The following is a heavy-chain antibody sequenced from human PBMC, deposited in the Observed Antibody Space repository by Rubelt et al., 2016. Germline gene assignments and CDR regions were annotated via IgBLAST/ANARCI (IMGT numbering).Heavy chain of an antibody. V-gene: IGHV4-34*02. CDR1: GESFSDYY. CDR2: INHRGIT. J-gene: IGHJ4*02. D-gene: IGHD6-6*01. Sequence: QVRLQQWGAGLLRPSETLSLTCAVYGESFSDYYWSWIRQGPGKGLGWLGEINHRGITNYNRNLKSRVTISIDTSKNQVSLQVTAVTAADTCVYFCARRRQLVRIFDHWGQGDLVTISS. CDR3: ARRRQLVRIFDH.